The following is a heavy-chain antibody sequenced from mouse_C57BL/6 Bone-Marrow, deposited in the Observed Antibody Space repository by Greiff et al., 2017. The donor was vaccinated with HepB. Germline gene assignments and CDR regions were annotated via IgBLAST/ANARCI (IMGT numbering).Heavy chain of an antibody. J-gene: IGHJ2*01. V-gene: IGHV1-69*01. CDR3: TRGGSYFDY. Sequence: QVQLQQPGAELVMPGASVKLSCKASGYTFTSYWMHWVKQRPGQGLEWIVRLDPSDSYTNYNEKFKGKSTLTVDKSSSTAYMQLCSLTSEDSAVYYCTRGGSYFDYWGQGTTLTVSS. CDR1: GYTFTSYW. CDR2: LDPSDSYT.